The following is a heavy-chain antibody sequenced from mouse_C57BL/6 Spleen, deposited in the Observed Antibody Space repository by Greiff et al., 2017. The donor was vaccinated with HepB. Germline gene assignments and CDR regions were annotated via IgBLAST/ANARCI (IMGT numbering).Heavy chain of an antibody. J-gene: IGHJ3*01. CDR3: ARDYGSSYGWFAY. D-gene: IGHD1-1*01. Sequence: DVKLVESGPGLVKPSQSLSLTCSVTGYSITSGYYWNWIRQFPGNKLEWMGYISYDGSNNYNPSLKNRISITRDTSKNQFFLKLNSVTTEDTATYYCARDYGSSYGWFAYWGQGTLVTVSA. CDR2: ISYDGSN. CDR1: GYSITSGYY. V-gene: IGHV3-6*01.